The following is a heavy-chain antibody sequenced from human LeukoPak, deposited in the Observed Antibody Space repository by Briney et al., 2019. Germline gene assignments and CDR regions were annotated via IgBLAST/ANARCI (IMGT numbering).Heavy chain of an antibody. J-gene: IGHJ4*02. Sequence: GGSLRLSCAASGFTFSSYWMSWVRQAPGKGLEWVANIKQVGGEKYYVDSVKGRFTISRDNAKNSLYLQMNSLRAEDTAVYYCARDGYDGSGYYYSLYYFDYWGQGTLVTVSS. CDR2: IKQVGGEK. D-gene: IGHD3-22*01. CDR3: ARDGYDGSGYYYSLYYFDY. CDR1: GFTFSSYW. V-gene: IGHV3-7*01.